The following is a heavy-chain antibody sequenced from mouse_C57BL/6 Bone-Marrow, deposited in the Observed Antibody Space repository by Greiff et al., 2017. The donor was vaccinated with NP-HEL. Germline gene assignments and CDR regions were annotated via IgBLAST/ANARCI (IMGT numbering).Heavy chain of an antibody. J-gene: IGHJ2*01. CDR2: IYPSDSET. CDR3: ASGSYYFDD. CDR1: GYTFTSYW. D-gene: IGHD2-2*01. Sequence: QVQLQQPGAELVRPGSSVKLSCKASGYTFTSYWMDWVKQRPGQGLEWIGNIYPSDSETHYNQKFKDKATLTVDKSSSTAYMQLSSLTSEDSAVYYFASGSYYFDDWGQGTTLTVSS. V-gene: IGHV1-61*01.